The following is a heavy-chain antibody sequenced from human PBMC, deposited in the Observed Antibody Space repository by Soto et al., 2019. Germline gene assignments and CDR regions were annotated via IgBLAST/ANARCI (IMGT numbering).Heavy chain of an antibody. J-gene: IGHJ3*02. V-gene: IGHV3-30-3*01. CDR1: GFTFSSYA. CDR2: ISYDGSNK. D-gene: IGHD3-22*01. CDR3: AREPLPPYYYDSSGYYRSGAFDI. Sequence: QVQLVESGGGVVQPGRSLRLSCAASGFTFSSYAMHWVRQAPGKGLEWVAVISYDGSNKYYADSVKGRFTISRDNSKNTLYLQMNRLRAEDTAVYYCAREPLPPYYYDSSGYYRSGAFDIWGQGTMVTVSS.